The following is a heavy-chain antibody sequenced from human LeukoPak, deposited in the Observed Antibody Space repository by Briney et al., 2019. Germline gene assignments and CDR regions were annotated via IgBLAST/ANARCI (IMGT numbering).Heavy chain of an antibody. CDR2: ISYDGSNK. D-gene: IGHD4-11*01. J-gene: IGHJ4*02. CDR3: ARGYSDSEGY. CDR1: GFTFSSYA. V-gene: IGHV3-30-3*01. Sequence: PGGSLRLSCAASGFTFSSYAMHWVRQAPGKGLEWVAVISYDGSNKYYADSVKGRFTISRDNSKNTLYLQMNSLRAEDTAVYYCARGYSDSEGYWGQGTLVTVSS.